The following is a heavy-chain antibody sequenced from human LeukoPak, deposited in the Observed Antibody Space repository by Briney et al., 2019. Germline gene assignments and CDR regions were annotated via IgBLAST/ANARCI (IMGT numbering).Heavy chain of an antibody. CDR3: TGHLYYFNY. CDR2: IYYSGSA. CDR1: GGSISRTNSY. V-gene: IGHV4-39*01. Sequence: SETLSLTCTVSGGSISRTNSYWGWIRQPPGKGPEWIGSIYYSGSAYYNPSLKSRVTISEITSKNQFSLKLSSVTAADTAVYFCTGHLYYFNYWGQGTLVSVPS. J-gene: IGHJ4*02.